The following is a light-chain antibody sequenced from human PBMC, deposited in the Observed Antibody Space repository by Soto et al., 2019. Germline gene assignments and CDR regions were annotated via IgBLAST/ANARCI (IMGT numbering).Light chain of an antibody. CDR3: LQDYNYPYT. V-gene: IGKV1-6*01. CDR1: QGISNE. Sequence: AIQMTQSPSSLSASVGDRVTITCRASQGISNELRWYQQKPGKAPKLLIYAASTLERGVPSSLNGSGSGTDFTLTISSLQPEDFATYYCLQDYNYPYTFGQGTKLEIK. J-gene: IGKJ2*01. CDR2: AAS.